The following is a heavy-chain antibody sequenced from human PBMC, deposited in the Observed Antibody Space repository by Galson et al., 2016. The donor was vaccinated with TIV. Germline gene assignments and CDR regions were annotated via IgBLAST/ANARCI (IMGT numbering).Heavy chain of an antibody. CDR1: GASISNGDYY. CDR2: IYYSGRT. CDR3: ARKAGYYYYAMDV. Sequence: TLSLTCSVFGASISNGDYYWGWIRQSPGKGLEWIGYIYYSGRTFYNPSLKIRITISVNKSKNQFSVKLTSVTAADTAVYYFARKAGYYYYAMDVWGQGTTVTVSS. J-gene: IGHJ6*02. V-gene: IGHV4-30-4*01.